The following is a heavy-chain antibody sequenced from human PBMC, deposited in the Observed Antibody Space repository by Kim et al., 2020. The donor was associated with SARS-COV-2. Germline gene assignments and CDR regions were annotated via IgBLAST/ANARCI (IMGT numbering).Heavy chain of an antibody. D-gene: IGHD3-10*01. CDR3: AKRLYYYGSGSYSDAFDI. CDR1: GFTFSSYA. Sequence: GGSLRLSCAASGFTFSSYAMSWVRQAPGKGLEWVSAISGSGGSTYYADSVKGRFTISRDNSKNTLYLQMNSLRAEDTAVYYCAKRLYYYGSGSYSDAFDIWGQGTMVTVSS. CDR2: ISGSGGST. J-gene: IGHJ3*02. V-gene: IGHV3-23*01.